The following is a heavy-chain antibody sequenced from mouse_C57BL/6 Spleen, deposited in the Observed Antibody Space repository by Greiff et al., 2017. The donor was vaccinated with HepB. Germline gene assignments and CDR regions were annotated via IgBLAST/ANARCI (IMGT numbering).Heavy chain of an antibody. J-gene: IGHJ2*01. Sequence: QLKQPGAELVKPGASVKLSCKASGYTFTSYWMQWVKQRPGQGLEWIGEIDPSDSYTNYNQKFKGKATLTVDTSSSTAYMQLSSLTSEDSAVYYCARRRDYYGSLYFDYWGQGTTLTVSS. CDR3: ARRRDYYGSLYFDY. V-gene: IGHV1-50*01. CDR2: IDPSDSYT. D-gene: IGHD1-1*01. CDR1: GYTFTSYW.